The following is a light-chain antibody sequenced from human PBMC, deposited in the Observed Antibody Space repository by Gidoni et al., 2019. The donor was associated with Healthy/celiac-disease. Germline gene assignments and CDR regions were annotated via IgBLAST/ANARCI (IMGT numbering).Light chain of an antibody. V-gene: IGKV2-28*01. Sequence: DIVMTQSPLSLPVTPGEPASISCRSSQSLLHSNGYNYLDWYLQKPGQSPQLLIYLGSNRASGVPDRFSGSGSEDVGVYYCMQALQTPTFXQXTKLEIK. J-gene: IGKJ2*01. CDR1: QSLLHSNGYNY. CDR2: LGS. CDR3: MQALQTPT.